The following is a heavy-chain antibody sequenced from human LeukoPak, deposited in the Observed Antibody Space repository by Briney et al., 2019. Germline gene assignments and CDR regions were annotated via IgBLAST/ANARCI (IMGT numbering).Heavy chain of an antibody. D-gene: IGHD3-10*01. CDR2: IIGSGGVT. J-gene: IGHJ4*02. Sequence: SGGSLRLSCAASGFTFSNAWMSWVRQAPGKGLEWVSTIIGSGGVTNYADSVKGRFTISRDNSKNTLYLQMNSLRAEDTAVYYCARGRIVYGSGTDFDYWGQGALVTVSS. V-gene: IGHV3-23*01. CDR1: GFTFSNAW. CDR3: ARGRIVYGSGTDFDY.